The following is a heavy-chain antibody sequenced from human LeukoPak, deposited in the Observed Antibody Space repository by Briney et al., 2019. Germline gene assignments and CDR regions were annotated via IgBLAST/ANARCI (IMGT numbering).Heavy chain of an antibody. Sequence: SVKVSCKASGGTFSSYAISWVRQAPGQGLEWMGGIIPIFGTANYAQKFQGRVTITADESTSTAYMELSSLRSEDTAVYYCARLPDYYDSSGYDPWGQGTLVTVSS. CDR1: GGTFSSYA. CDR3: ARLPDYYDSSGYDP. CDR2: IIPIFGTA. V-gene: IGHV1-69*13. J-gene: IGHJ5*02. D-gene: IGHD3-22*01.